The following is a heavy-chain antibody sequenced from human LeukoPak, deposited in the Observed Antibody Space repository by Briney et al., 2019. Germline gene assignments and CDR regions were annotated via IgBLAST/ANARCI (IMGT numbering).Heavy chain of an antibody. CDR2: IYYSGTT. Sequence: SETLSLTCTVSGGSIDSSSYYWDWIRQPPGKGLGWLGNIYYSGTTFYTSSLKSRVTISTDMSKNQFSLRLTSVTAADTAVYYCARQRADYFYHYMDVWGKGTTVIVSS. CDR3: ARQRADYFYHYMDV. V-gene: IGHV4-39*01. J-gene: IGHJ6*03. CDR1: GGSIDSSSYY.